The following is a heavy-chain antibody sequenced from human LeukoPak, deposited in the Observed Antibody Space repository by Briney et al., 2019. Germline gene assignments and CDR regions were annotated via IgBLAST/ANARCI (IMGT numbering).Heavy chain of an antibody. CDR1: GGSISSGGYY. CDR2: IYYSGST. CDR3: ARASITMVRGVHN. J-gene: IGHJ4*02. D-gene: IGHD3-10*01. V-gene: IGHV4-31*03. Sequence: SETLSLTCTVSGGSISSGGYYWSWIRQHPGKGLEWIGYIYYSGSTYYNSSLKSRVTISVDTSKNQFSLKLSSVTAADTAVYYCARASITMVRGVHNWGQGTLVTVSS.